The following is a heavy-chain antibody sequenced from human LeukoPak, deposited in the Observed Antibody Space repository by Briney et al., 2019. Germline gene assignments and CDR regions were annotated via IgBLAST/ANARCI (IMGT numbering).Heavy chain of an antibody. CDR3: ARDPNGDYVGAFDS. CDR2: ITVNGRGT. CDR1: TFTINIYA. D-gene: IGHD4-17*01. Sequence: PGGSLRLSCAPSTFTINIYAMTWVRQAPGKGLEWVSSITVNGRGTSYADSVKGRFTISINNSKNTLYLQMNSLTAEDTAIYYCARDPNGDYVGAFDSWDQGTMVTVSS. J-gene: IGHJ3*02. V-gene: IGHV3-23*01.